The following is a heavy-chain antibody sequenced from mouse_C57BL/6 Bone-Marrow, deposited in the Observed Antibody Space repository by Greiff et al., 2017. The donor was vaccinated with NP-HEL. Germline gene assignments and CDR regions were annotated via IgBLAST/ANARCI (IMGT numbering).Heavy chain of an antibody. CDR1: GFTFSSYA. J-gene: IGHJ4*01. CDR3: ARDDYYGSSYCAMDY. Sequence: EVKLMESGGGLVKPGGSLKLSCAASGFTFSSYAMSWVRQTPEKRLEWVATISDGGSYTYYPDNVKGRFTISRDNAKNNLYLQMSHLKSEDTAMYYCARDDYYGSSYCAMDYWGQGTSVNVFS. CDR2: ISDGGSYT. D-gene: IGHD1-1*01. V-gene: IGHV5-4*01.